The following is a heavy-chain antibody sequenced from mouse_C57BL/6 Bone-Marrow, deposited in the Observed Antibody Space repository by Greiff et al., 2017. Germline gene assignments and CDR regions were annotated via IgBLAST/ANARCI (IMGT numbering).Heavy chain of an antibody. CDR2: ISSGSSTI. Sequence: EVKLMESGGGLVKPGGSLTLSCAASGFTFSDYGMHWVRQAPEKGLEWVAYISSGSSTIYYEDTVKGRFTISRDNAKNTLLLQMTSLRSEDTAMYYCATLGDYWGQGTSVTVSS. V-gene: IGHV5-17*01. J-gene: IGHJ4*01. CDR1: GFTFSDYG. CDR3: ATLGDY.